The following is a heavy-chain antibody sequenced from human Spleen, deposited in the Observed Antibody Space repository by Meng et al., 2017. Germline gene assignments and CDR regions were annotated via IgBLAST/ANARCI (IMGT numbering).Heavy chain of an antibody. CDR3: ARSDSTYYDILTGPAPDNWFDP. D-gene: IGHD3-9*01. CDR1: GWYISSYY. V-gene: IGHV4-4*07. Sequence: HVQLQDAGPGRVKRSETLALPCTVSGWYISSYYVSWIRQPAGKGLEWIGRIYTSGSTNYNPSLKSRVTMSVDTSKNQFSLKPGSVTAADTAVYYCARSDSTYYDILTGPAPDNWFDPWGQGTLVTVSS. CDR2: IYTSGST. J-gene: IGHJ5*02.